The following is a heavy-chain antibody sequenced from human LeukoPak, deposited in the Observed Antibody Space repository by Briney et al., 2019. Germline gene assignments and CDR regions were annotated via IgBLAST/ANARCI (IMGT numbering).Heavy chain of an antibody. CDR1: GGSISSYY. CDR3: ARQLAVRDSWFDP. Sequence: PSETLSLTCTVSGGSISSYYWSWIRQPPGKGLEWIGHIYYSGSTNYNPALEGRVTISMDTSKTQISLKMYSVTAADTAVYYCARQLAVRDSWFDPWGQGTLVTVSS. J-gene: IGHJ5*02. D-gene: IGHD6-19*01. V-gene: IGHV4-59*08. CDR2: IYYSGST.